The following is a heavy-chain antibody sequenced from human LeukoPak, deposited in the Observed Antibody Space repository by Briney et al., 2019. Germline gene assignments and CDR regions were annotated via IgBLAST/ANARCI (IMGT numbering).Heavy chain of an antibody. J-gene: IGHJ4*02. V-gene: IGHV1-2*02. Sequence: ASVKVSCKASGYTFTGYYMHWVRQAPGQGLEWMGWINPNSGGTNYAQKFQGRVTMTRDTSISTAFMELSGLRSDDTAVYYCLMGFLTGYQCYFDYWGQGTLVTVSS. CDR2: INPNSGGT. CDR3: LMGFLTGYQCYFDY. D-gene: IGHD3-9*01. CDR1: GYTFTGYY.